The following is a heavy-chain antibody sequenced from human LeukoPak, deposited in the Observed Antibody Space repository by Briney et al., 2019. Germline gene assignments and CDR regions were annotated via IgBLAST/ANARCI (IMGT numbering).Heavy chain of an antibody. Sequence: GASVKVSCKASGYTFTSYGISWVRQAPGQGLEWMGRIIPILGIANYAQKFQGRVTITADKSTSTAYMELSSLRSEDTAVYYCARDPGGDISSGWYGLDYWGQGTLVTVSS. J-gene: IGHJ4*02. CDR3: ARDPGGDISSGWYGLDY. CDR1: GYTFTSYG. D-gene: IGHD6-19*01. V-gene: IGHV1-69*04. CDR2: IIPILGIA.